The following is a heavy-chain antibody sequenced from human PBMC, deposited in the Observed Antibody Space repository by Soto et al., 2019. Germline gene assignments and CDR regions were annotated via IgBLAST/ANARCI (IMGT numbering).Heavy chain of an antibody. CDR3: ATQLGRHSSSPNWLDP. V-gene: IGHV4-59*08. J-gene: IGHJ5*02. CDR2: IYYSGST. Sequence: SGTLSLTCTVSGGSISSYYWSWIRQPPGKGLEWIGYIYYSGSTNYNPSLKSRVTISVDTSKNQFSLKLSSVTAADTAMYYCATQLGRHSSSPNWLDPWGQGTLVTVSS. CDR1: GGSISSYY. D-gene: IGHD6-6*01.